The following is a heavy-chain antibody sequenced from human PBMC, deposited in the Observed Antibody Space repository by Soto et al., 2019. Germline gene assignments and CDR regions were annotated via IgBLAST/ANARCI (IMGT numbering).Heavy chain of an antibody. CDR1: GFTFSSYS. Sequence: GGSLRLSCAASGFTFSSYSMNWVRQAPGKGLEWVSSISSSSSYIYYADSVKGRFTISRDNAKNSLYLQMNSLRAEDTAVYYCARDAVLNFDILSGYYGPYDAFDIWGQGTMVTVSS. CDR3: ARDAVLNFDILSGYYGPYDAFDI. D-gene: IGHD3-9*01. J-gene: IGHJ3*02. V-gene: IGHV3-21*01. CDR2: ISSSSSYI.